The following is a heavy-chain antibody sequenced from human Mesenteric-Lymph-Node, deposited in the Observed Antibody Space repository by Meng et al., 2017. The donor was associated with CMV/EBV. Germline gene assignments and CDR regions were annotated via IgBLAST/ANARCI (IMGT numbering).Heavy chain of an antibody. CDR2: ISYDGSNK. Sequence: TFSSDAMHWVRQAPGKGLEWVAVISYDGSNKYYADSVKGRFTISRDNSKNTLYLQMNSLRAEDTAVYYCARRYCSSTSCYQYNWFDPWGQGTLVTVSS. J-gene: IGHJ5*02. CDR1: TFSSDA. CDR3: ARRYCSSTSCYQYNWFDP. D-gene: IGHD2-2*01. V-gene: IGHV3-30*04.